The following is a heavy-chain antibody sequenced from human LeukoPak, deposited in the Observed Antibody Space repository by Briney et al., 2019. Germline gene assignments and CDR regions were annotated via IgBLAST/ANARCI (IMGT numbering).Heavy chain of an antibody. V-gene: IGHV4-61*08. D-gene: IGHD3-3*01. J-gene: IGHJ5*02. Sequence: PSETLSLTCTVSGGSISSGGYYWSWIRQHPGKGLEWIGYIYYSGSTNYNPSLKSRVTISVDTSKNQFSLKLSSVTAADTAVYYCARANDFWSGYYGVRAMNWFDPWGQGTLVTVSS. CDR1: GGSISSGGYY. CDR3: ARANDFWSGYYGVRAMNWFDP. CDR2: IYYSGST.